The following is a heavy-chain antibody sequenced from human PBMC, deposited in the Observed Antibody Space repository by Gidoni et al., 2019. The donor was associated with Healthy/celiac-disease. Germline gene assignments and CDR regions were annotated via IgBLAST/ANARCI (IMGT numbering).Heavy chain of an antibody. CDR2: ISYDGSNK. V-gene: IGHV3-30-3*01. J-gene: IGHJ3*02. D-gene: IGHD1-26*01. CDR3: ARPLGGGDDDAFDI. CDR1: GFTFSSYA. Sequence: QVQLVESGGGVVQPGRSLRLSCAAPGFTFSSYAMHWVRQAPGKGLEWVAVISYDGSNKYYADSVKGRFTISRDNSKNTLYLQMNSLRAEDTAVYYCARPLGGGDDDAFDIWGQGTMVTVSS.